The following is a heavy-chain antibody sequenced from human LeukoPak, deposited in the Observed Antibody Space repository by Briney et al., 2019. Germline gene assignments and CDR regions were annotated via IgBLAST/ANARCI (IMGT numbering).Heavy chain of an antibody. Sequence: ASVKVSCKASGYTFTSYAMHWVRQAPGQRLEWMGWINAGNGNTEYSQKFQGRVTITRDTSASTAYMELSSLRSEDTAVYYCARDPSSRWNTAGYFDYWGQGTLVTVSS. CDR3: ARDPSSRWNTAGYFDY. V-gene: IGHV1-3*01. CDR1: GYTFTSYA. J-gene: IGHJ4*02. CDR2: INAGNGNT. D-gene: IGHD1/OR15-1a*01.